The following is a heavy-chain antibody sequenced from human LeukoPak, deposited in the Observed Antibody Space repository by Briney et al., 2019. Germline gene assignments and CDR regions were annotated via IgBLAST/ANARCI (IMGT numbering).Heavy chain of an antibody. CDR1: GFTVSSNY. Sequence: GGSLRLSCAASGFTVSSNYMSWVRQAPGKGLEWVAVISYDGSNKYYADSVKGRFTISRDNSKNTLYLQMNSLRAEDTAVYYCAKDYVVYALRPLFFDYWGQGTLVTVSS. J-gene: IGHJ4*02. D-gene: IGHD2-2*01. V-gene: IGHV3-30*18. CDR3: AKDYVVYALRPLFFDY. CDR2: ISYDGSNK.